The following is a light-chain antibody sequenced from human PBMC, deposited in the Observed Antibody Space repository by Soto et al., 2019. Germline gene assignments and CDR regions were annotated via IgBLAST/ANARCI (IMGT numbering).Light chain of an antibody. CDR3: QQSYSRPVT. CDR1: QTITSY. Sequence: DIQMTQSPSALSAAVGDRVTITCRASQTITSYLNWYQQKPGKAPKLLIYAASSLQSGVPSRFSGSGSGTDFTLTISSLQPEDFATYYCQQSYSRPVTFGQGTRLAIQ. CDR2: AAS. V-gene: IGKV1-39*01. J-gene: IGKJ5*01.